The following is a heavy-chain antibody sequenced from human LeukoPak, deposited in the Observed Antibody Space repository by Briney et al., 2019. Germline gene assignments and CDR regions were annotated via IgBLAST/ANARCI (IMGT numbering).Heavy chain of an antibody. CDR2: ISGSGGST. J-gene: IGHJ4*02. Sequence: GGSLRLSCAASGFAFSSYTMGWVRQAPGKGLEWVSAISGSGGSTYYADSVKGRFTIPRDNSKNTLYVQMNSLRAEDTAVYYCAKKTSYCGGDCYPYYFDHWGQGTLVTVSS. V-gene: IGHV3-23*01. CDR1: GFAFSSYT. D-gene: IGHD2-21*02. CDR3: AKKTSYCGGDCYPYYFDH.